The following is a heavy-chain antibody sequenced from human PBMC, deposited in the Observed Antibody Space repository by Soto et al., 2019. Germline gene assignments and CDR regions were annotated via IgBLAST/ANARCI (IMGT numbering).Heavy chain of an antibody. Sequence: ASVKVSCKASGYTFTNYGISWVRQAPGQGLEWMGWINAYNGNTKYAQKLQGRVTMTTDTSTSTAYMELRSLRSDDTAVYYCARDQAMAQSDYWGQGTLVTVSS. D-gene: IGHD5-18*01. V-gene: IGHV1-18*01. CDR3: ARDQAMAQSDY. CDR1: GYTFTNYG. J-gene: IGHJ4*02. CDR2: INAYNGNT.